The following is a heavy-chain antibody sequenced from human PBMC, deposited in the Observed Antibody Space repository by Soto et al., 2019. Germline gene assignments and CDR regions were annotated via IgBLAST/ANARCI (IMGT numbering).Heavy chain of an antibody. CDR2: INPNSGDT. V-gene: IGHV1-2*02. Sequence: QAQLVQSGAEVKKPGASVKVSCEASGYTFTSYYMHWVRQAPGQGLEWMGWINPNSGDTKYAQKFRGRVTMTRDPSITTAYMEVKMLTSDDTAVYYCARQLAYCGGDCFTEPVDYWGQGTLVTVSS. D-gene: IGHD2-21*02. CDR1: GYTFTSYY. CDR3: ARQLAYCGGDCFTEPVDY. J-gene: IGHJ4*02.